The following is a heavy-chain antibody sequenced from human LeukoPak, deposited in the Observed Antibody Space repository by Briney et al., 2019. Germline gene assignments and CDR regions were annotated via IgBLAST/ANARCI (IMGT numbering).Heavy chain of an antibody. D-gene: IGHD3-10*01. CDR3: AKKGYYYGSGSPNWFDP. Sequence: GSLRLSCAASGFTFSSYAMSWVRQAPGKGLEWVSAISGSGGSTYYADSVKGRFTISRDNSKNTLYLQMNSLRAEDTAVYYCAKKGYYYGSGSPNWFDPWGQGTLVTVSS. J-gene: IGHJ5*02. CDR2: ISGSGGST. CDR1: GFTFSSYA. V-gene: IGHV3-23*01.